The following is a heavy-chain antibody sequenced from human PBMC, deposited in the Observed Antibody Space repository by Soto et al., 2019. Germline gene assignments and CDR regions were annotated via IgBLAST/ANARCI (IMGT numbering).Heavy chain of an antibody. D-gene: IGHD4-17*01. V-gene: IGHV1-18*01. CDR3: ARTTVTASYYYMDV. CDR1: GYTFTNYG. CDR2: ISTYNGNT. Sequence: QVQLVQSGAEVKQPGASVKVSCKASGYTFTNYGFTWVRQAPGQGLEWLGWISTYNGNTKYAQKVQGRLTMTTDTSTRTANMELTSLRSYDTALYYCARTTVTASYYYMDVWWKGSTVTVSS. J-gene: IGHJ6*03.